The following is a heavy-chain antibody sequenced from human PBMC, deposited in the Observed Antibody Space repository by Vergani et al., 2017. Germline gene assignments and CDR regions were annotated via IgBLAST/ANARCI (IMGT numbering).Heavy chain of an antibody. D-gene: IGHD3-10*01. CDR2: IYYTGST. CDR3: AREVGSDYGSD. V-gene: IGHV4-59*13. Sequence: QVQLQESGPGLVKPSETLSLTCIVSGGSISSYYWSWIRQPPGKGLDWIGYIYYTGSTNYNPSLKSRVTIAVDTSKNQFSRKLSSVTAADTAVYYCAREVGSDYGSDWGQGTLVTVSS. CDR1: GGSISSYY. J-gene: IGHJ4*02.